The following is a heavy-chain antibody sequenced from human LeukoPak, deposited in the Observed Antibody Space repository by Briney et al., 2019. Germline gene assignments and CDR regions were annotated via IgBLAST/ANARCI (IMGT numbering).Heavy chain of an antibody. V-gene: IGHV3-43*02. CDR2: ISADGGST. Sequence: GGSLRLSCVASGLNFDDSAMHWVRQAPGKGLEWVSLISADGGSTFSADSVKGRFSISRDNSKNSLYLQMNSLRSEDTAMYYCAKESGKFDYWAQGTLVAVSS. J-gene: IGHJ4*02. CDR3: AKESGKFDY. CDR1: GLNFDDSA.